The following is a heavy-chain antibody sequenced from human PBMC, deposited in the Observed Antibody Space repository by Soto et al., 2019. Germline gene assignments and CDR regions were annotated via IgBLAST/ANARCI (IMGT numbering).Heavy chain of an antibody. D-gene: IGHD1-26*01. J-gene: IGHJ4*02. CDR3: LTVSVGATVFDY. V-gene: IGHV3-21*01. Sequence: GFLRLSCAASGFTFSTYSMDWVRQVAGKGLEWVSSISSSSSYIYYADSVKGRFTISRDNAKNSLYLQMNSLRAEDTAVYYCLTVSVGATVFDYWGQGTLVTVSS. CDR2: ISSSSSYI. CDR1: GFTFSTYS.